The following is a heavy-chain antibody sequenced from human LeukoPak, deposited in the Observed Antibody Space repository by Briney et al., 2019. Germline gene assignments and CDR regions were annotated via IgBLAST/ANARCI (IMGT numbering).Heavy chain of an antibody. D-gene: IGHD6-13*01. CDR1: GFTFSSYA. J-gene: IGHJ4*02. CDR2: IGGSGRST. CDR3: AKAREIAAAGTPKNY. Sequence: GGSLRLSCAASGFTFSSYAMSWVRQAPGEGLEWVSTIGGSGRSTYYADSVRGRFTISRDNSKNTLYLQMSSLRAEDSAVYYCAKAREIAAAGTPKNYWGQGTLVTVSS. V-gene: IGHV3-23*01.